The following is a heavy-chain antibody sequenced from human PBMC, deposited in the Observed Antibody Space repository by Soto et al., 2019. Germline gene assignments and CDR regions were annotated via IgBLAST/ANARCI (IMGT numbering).Heavy chain of an antibody. D-gene: IGHD1-26*01. V-gene: IGHV4-59*01. CDR1: CGSISRYY. CDR3: ARGGWVGATDRGFDY. J-gene: IGHJ4*02. CDR2: IYYSGST. Sequence: ETLSLTCTVSCGSISRYYWSCIRQPPGKGLEWIGYIYYSGSTNYNPSLKSRVTISVDTSKNQFSLKLSSVTAADTAVYYCARGGWVGATDRGFDYWGQGTMVTVSS.